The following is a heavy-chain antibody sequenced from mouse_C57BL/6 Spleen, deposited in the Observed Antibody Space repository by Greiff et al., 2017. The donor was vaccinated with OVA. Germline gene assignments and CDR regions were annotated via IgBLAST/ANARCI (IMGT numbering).Heavy chain of an antibody. D-gene: IGHD2-3*01. CDR2: IHPNSGST. CDR3: ARSDGYYEAWFAY. V-gene: IGHV1-64*01. CDR1: GYTFTSYW. J-gene: IGHJ3*01. Sequence: QVQLKQSGAELVKPGASVKLSCKASGYTFTSYWMHWVKQRPGQGLEWIGMIHPNSGSTNYNEKFKSKATLTVDKSSSTAYMQLSSLTSEDSAVYYCARSDGYYEAWFAYWGQGTLVTVSA.